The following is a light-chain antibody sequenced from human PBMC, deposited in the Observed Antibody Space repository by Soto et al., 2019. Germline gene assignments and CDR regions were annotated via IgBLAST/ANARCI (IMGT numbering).Light chain of an antibody. CDR1: QSVSSSF. Sequence: EIVLTQSPGTLSLSPGERATLSCRASQSVSSSFLAWYHQKPGQAPRLLIYGASSRATGIPDRFSGSGSGTDFTLTISRLEPEDVAVYYCQQYDSSPLTFGGGTKVEI. V-gene: IGKV3-20*01. J-gene: IGKJ4*01. CDR3: QQYDSSPLT. CDR2: GAS.